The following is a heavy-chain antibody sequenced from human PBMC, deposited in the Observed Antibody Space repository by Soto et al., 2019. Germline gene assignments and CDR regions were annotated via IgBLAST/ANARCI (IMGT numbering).Heavy chain of an antibody. CDR3: ARRTIASGLPYFDS. D-gene: IGHD6-13*01. V-gene: IGHV2-26*01. Sequence: QVTLKESGPVLVKPTETLTLTCTFSGFSLSNARMGVSWIRQPPGKALEWLAHIFSNDEKYYSTSLKSRLTISKDTSKSKVVLTMTNMDPVDTATYYFARRTIASGLPYFDSWGQGTLVTVSS. J-gene: IGHJ4*02. CDR1: GFSLSNARMG. CDR2: IFSNDEK.